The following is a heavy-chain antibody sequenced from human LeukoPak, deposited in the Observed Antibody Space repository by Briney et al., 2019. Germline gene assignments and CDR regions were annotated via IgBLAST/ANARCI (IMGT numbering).Heavy chain of an antibody. CDR3: ARILVGYSSSSYFDY. CDR2: INSDGSST. Sequence: GGSLRLSCAASGFTFSSYWMHWVRQAPGKGLVWVSRINSDGSSTSYADSVKGRFTISRDNAKNTLYLQMNSLRAEDTAVYCCARILVGYSSSSYFDYWGQGTLVTVSS. D-gene: IGHD6-6*01. CDR1: GFTFSSYW. V-gene: IGHV3-74*01. J-gene: IGHJ4*02.